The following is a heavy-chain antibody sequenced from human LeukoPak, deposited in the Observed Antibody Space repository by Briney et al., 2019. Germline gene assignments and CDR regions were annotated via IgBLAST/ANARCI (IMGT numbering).Heavy chain of an antibody. D-gene: IGHD4-17*01. J-gene: IGHJ3*02. CDR3: ARDDYGDPPGAFGI. CDR1: GYSVSSGYY. Sequence: SGTLSLTCAVSGYSVSSGYYWGWIRQPPGKGLEWIGSIYHSGSTYYNPSLKSRVTISVDTSKNQFSLKLSSVTAADTAVYYCARDDYGDPPGAFGIWGQGTMVTVSS. V-gene: IGHV4-38-2*02. CDR2: IYHSGST.